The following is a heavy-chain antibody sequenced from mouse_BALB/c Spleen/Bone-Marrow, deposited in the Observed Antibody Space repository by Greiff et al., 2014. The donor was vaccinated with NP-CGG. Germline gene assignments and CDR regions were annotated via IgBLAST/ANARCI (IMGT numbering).Heavy chain of an antibody. Sequence: QVQLQQSGPGLVKPSQSLSITCTVSGFSLTTYGLHWIRQSPGKGLEWLGVIWSGGNTDYNAAFISRLIITKDNSKNQVFFKMNSLQTDDTAIYYCVRKGYTGYFDVWGAGTTVTASS. J-gene: IGHJ1*01. CDR1: GFSLTTYG. CDR3: VRKGYTGYFDV. CDR2: IWSGGNT. D-gene: IGHD2-2*01. V-gene: IGHV2-2*01.